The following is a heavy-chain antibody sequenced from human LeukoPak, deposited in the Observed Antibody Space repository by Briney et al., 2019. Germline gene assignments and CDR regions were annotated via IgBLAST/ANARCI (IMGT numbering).Heavy chain of an antibody. CDR1: GFTFSSYA. Sequence: GGSLRLSCAASGFTFSSYAMHWVRQAPGKGLEWVAVISYDGNNKYYVDSVKGRFTISRDNSKNTLYLQMNSLRAEDTAVYYCASEEQQLARNFDYWGQGTLVTVSS. D-gene: IGHD6-13*01. CDR3: ASEEQQLARNFDY. CDR2: ISYDGNNK. V-gene: IGHV3-30-3*01. J-gene: IGHJ4*02.